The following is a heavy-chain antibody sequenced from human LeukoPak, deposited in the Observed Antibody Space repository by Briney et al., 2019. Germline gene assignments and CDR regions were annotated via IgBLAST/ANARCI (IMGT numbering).Heavy chain of an antibody. CDR1: GFTFSSDV. CDR2: INGNCGST. Sequence: GGSLRLSCAASGFTFSSDVISWGRQFPGQGVGGGSGINGNCGSTTYADPAKGRFTISRNNSKNTLYLQMNSLIAEDTAVDYCARAYGDYVPNPTGYWGQGTLVTVSS. CDR3: ARAYGDYVPNPTGY. J-gene: IGHJ4*02. D-gene: IGHD4-17*01. V-gene: IGHV3-23*01.